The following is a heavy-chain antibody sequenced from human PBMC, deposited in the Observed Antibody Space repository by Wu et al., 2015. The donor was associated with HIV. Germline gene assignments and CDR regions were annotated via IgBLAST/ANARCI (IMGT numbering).Heavy chain of an antibody. D-gene: IGHD6-19*01. Sequence: QVQLLQSGAEVTKPGASVNISCKASGYTFTTYFMHWVRQAPGQGLEWMGRIITLFGTTNYAQKFQGRVTITADDFTSTSYMELTRLRSEDTAVYYCARDKSSSSFDYWGQGTLVTVSS. V-gene: IGHV1-69*18. CDR2: IITLFGTT. J-gene: IGHJ4*02. CDR1: GYTFTTYF. CDR3: ARDKSSSSFDY.